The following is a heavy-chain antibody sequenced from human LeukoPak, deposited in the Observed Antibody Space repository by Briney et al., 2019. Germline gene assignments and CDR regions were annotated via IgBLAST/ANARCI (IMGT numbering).Heavy chain of an antibody. V-gene: IGHV4-59*01. Sequence: PSETLSLTCTVSGGSISSCYWSWIRQPPGKGLAWIGYIYYSGSTNYNPSLKSRVTISVDTSKNQFSLKLSSVTAADTAVYYCASQYSSSWYNWFDPWGQGTLVTVSS. D-gene: IGHD6-13*01. CDR1: GGSISSCY. CDR3: ASQYSSSWYNWFDP. J-gene: IGHJ5*02. CDR2: IYYSGST.